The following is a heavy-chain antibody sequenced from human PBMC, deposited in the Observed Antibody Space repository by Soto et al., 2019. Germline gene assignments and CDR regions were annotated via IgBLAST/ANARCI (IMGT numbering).Heavy chain of an antibody. CDR3: ARAGQGASCSGGSCYLGASDV. Sequence: EVQLVESGGGSVQPGESLRLSCEASGFNFSSYDMHWVRQATGKGLEWVSVIGTAGDTYYPGSVKGRFTISRENAKNSLYLQMNSLRAGDTAVYYCARAGQGASCSGGSCYLGASDVWGQGTMVTVSS. J-gene: IGHJ3*01. D-gene: IGHD2-15*01. CDR1: GFNFSSYD. CDR2: IGTAGDT. V-gene: IGHV3-13*01.